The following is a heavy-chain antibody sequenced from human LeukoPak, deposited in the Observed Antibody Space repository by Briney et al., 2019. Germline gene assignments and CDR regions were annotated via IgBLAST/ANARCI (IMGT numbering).Heavy chain of an antibody. Sequence: SGGSLRLSCAASGFTFDDYAMHWVRQAPGKGLEWVSSISSSSSYIYYADSVKGRFTISRDNAKNSLYLQMNSLRAEDTAVYYCARRLGDDSSGYYLHWGQGTLVTVSS. J-gene: IGHJ1*01. V-gene: IGHV3-21*01. CDR1: GFTFDDYA. CDR2: ISSSSSYI. CDR3: ARRLGDDSSGYYLH. D-gene: IGHD3-22*01.